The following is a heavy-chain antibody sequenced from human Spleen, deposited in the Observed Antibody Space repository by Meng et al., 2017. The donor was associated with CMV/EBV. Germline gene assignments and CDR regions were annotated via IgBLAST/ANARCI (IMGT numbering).Heavy chain of an antibody. Sequence: SVKVSCKASGGTFSNSPISWVRQAPGQGLEWMGAIIPSLNRPHYAQTFRGRVTITADKSTSTAYMELSSLRSEDTAVYYSARVRSEERNYDFWSGYYRSKDGFDIWGQGTMVTVSS. J-gene: IGHJ3*02. CDR2: IIPSLNRP. D-gene: IGHD3-3*01. V-gene: IGHV1-69*10. CDR1: GGTFSNSP. CDR3: ARVRSEERNYDFWSGYYRSKDGFDI.